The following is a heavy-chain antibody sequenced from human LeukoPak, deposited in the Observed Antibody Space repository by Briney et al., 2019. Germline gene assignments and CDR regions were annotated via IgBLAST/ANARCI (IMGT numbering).Heavy chain of an antibody. CDR3: ARSSYYYGSGSYPPVNYYGMDV. J-gene: IGHJ6*02. CDR2: IYPGGSDT. D-gene: IGHD3-10*01. CDR1: GYSFTSYW. V-gene: IGHV5-51*01. Sequence: GESLKISCKGSGYSFTSYWIGWVRQMPGKGLEWMGIIYPGGSDTRYSPSFQGQVTISADKSISTAYLQWSSLKASDTAMYYCARSSYYYGSGSYPPVNYYGMDVWGQGTTVTVSS.